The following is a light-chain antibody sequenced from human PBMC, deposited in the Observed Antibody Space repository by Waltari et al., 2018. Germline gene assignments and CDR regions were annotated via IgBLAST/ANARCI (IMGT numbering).Light chain of an antibody. J-gene: IGLJ3*02. V-gene: IGLV2-8*01. CDR3: ISYAGSNTWV. Sequence: QSALTQPPSASGSPGQSVTISCTGTSSDVGGYNYVSWYQQHPGKAPKLIIYEVTKRPSGVPDRVSGSKFGNTASLTVSGLQTEDEADYYCISYAGSNTWVFGGGTKLTVL. CDR1: SSDVGGYNY. CDR2: EVT.